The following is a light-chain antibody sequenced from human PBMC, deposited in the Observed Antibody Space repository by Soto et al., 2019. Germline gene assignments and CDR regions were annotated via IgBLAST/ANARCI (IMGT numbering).Light chain of an antibody. CDR3: SSHAGIINVV. J-gene: IGLJ3*02. Sequence: QSVLTQPPSASGSPGQSVTISCTGTSSDVGGYNYVSWYQQHPGKAPKLIIYEVTKRPSGVPDRFSGSKSGNTASLTVSGLQAEDEAVYYCSSHAGIINVVFGGGTKLTVL. CDR2: EVT. V-gene: IGLV2-8*01. CDR1: SSDVGGYNY.